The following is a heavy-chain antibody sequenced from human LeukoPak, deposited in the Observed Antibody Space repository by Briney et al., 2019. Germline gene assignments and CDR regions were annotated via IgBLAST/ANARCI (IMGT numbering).Heavy chain of an antibody. Sequence: PSETLSLTCTVSGYSISSGYYWGWIRQPPGKGLEWIGSIYHIGSTYYNPSLRSRVTISVDTSKNQFSLKVTSVTAADTAVYYCARHPRYCSSTSCYRGGDFDYWGQGTLVIVSS. CDR1: GYSISSGYY. CDR2: IYHIGST. J-gene: IGHJ4*02. V-gene: IGHV4-38-2*02. D-gene: IGHD2-2*01. CDR3: ARHPRYCSSTSCYRGGDFDY.